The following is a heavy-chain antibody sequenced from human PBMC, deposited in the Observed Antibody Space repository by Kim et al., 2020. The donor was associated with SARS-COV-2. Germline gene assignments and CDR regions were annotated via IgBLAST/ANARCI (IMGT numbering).Heavy chain of an antibody. CDR2: ISAYNGNT. V-gene: IGHV1-18*01. J-gene: IGHJ6*02. Sequence: ASVKVSCKASGYTFTSYGISWVRQAPGQGLEWMGWISAYNGNTNYAQKLQGRVTMTTDTSTSTAYMELRSLRSDDTAVYYCARGDSNYDLYYYGMDVWGQGTTVTVSS. CDR1: GYTFTSYG. CDR3: ARGDSNYDLYYYGMDV. D-gene: IGHD4-4*01.